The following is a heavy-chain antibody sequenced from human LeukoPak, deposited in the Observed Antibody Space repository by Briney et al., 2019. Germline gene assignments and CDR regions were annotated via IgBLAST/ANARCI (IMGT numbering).Heavy chain of an antibody. D-gene: IGHD5-18*01. Sequence: GGSLRLSCAASGFTFSSYWMHWVRQAPGKGLVWVSRINSDGSSTIYADSVKGRFTISRDDSKNTLCLQMNSLRPEDTAVYYCARDNGYSNGHAFDSWGQGIMVTVSS. CDR3: ARDNGYSNGHAFDS. J-gene: IGHJ4*02. CDR2: INSDGSST. CDR1: GFTFSSYW. V-gene: IGHV3-74*01.